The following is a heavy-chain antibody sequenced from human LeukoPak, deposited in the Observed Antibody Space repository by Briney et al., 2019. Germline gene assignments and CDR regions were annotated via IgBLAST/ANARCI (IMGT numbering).Heavy chain of an antibody. V-gene: IGHV4-34*01. CDR1: GGSFSGYF. J-gene: IGHJ4*02. Sequence: SETLSLTCAVYGGSFSGYFWTWVRQSPGKRLEWIGQINHKGSSTYSPSLAARLTISLDTSKNQFSLKLSSVTAADTAVYYCARRNVVVPIERTFDYWGQGTLVTVSS. D-gene: IGHD2-2*01. CDR3: ARRNVVVPIERTFDY. CDR2: INHKGSS.